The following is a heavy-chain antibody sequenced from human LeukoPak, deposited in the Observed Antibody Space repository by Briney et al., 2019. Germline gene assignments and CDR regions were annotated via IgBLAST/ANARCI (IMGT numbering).Heavy chain of an antibody. D-gene: IGHD2-15*01. CDR3: ARASFWFDYSGYYFAY. V-gene: IGHV3-66*01. CDR1: GFTVSSTY. Sequence: PGGSLRLSCAASGFTVSSTYMSWVRQAPGKGLEWVSVIYSGGGTYYADSVKGRFTISRDNSKNTVYLQMNSLRAEDTAVYYCARASFWFDYSGYYFAYWSQGTLVTVSS. J-gene: IGHJ4*02. CDR2: IYSGGGT.